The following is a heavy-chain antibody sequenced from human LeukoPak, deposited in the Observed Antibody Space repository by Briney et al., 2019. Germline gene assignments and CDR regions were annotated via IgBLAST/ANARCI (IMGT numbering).Heavy chain of an antibody. D-gene: IGHD3-10*02. V-gene: IGHV3-23*01. CDR1: GFTFSSAG. CDR3: AELGITMIGGV. Sequence: GGSLRLSCAASGFTFSSAGMTWVRQAPGKGLEWVSTITFSGLGLYYADSVKGRFTISRDNSKNMVYLQMNSLRAEDTAVYYCAELGITMIGGVWGKGTTVTISS. J-gene: IGHJ6*04. CDR2: ITFSGLGL.